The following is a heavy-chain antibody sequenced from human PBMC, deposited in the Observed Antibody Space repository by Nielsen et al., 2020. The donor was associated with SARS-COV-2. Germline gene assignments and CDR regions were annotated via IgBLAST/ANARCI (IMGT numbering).Heavy chain of an antibody. V-gene: IGHV1-46*01. J-gene: IGHJ5*02. Sequence: ASVKVSCKASGYTFTSYYMHWVRQAPGQGLEWMGLINPSGGSTSYAQNFQGRVTMTRDTSTNTVYMELSSLTSEDTAVYYCARDLSTASSDGWFDPWGQGTLVTVSS. D-gene: IGHD2-2*01. CDR3: ARDLSTASSDGWFDP. CDR2: INPSGGST. CDR1: GYTFTSYY.